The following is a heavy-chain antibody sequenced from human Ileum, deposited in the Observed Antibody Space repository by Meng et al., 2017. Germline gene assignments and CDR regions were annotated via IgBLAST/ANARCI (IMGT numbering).Heavy chain of an antibody. D-gene: IGHD3-22*01. CDR3: ARYNYYDSSGHSNFDY. CDR2: IYYNGNT. Sequence: QLQLQESGPGLVKPSETLSHTCPVSGGSISNTNYYWDWIRQPPGKGLEWVGSIYYNGNTYYNPSLKSRVTISIDTSKNQFSLKLSSVTAADTAVYYCARYNYYDSSGHSNFDYWGQGTLVTVSS. V-gene: IGHV4-39*01. J-gene: IGHJ4*02. CDR1: GGSISNTNYY.